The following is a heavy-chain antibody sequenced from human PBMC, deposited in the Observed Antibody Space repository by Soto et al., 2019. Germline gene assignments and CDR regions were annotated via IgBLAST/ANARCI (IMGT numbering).Heavy chain of an antibody. V-gene: IGHV4-31*03. D-gene: IGHD2-2*01. CDR3: ARDGRRLSTFDL. Sequence: QVQLQESGPGLVKPSQTLSLTCTVSGGSISSGGYYWSWIRQHPGKGLEWIGYIYYSGSTYYNPSLKRRVTISVDASKNQFSLNLSSVTAADTAVYYCARDGRRLSTFDLWGQGTMVTVSS. J-gene: IGHJ3*01. CDR2: IYYSGST. CDR1: GGSISSGGYY.